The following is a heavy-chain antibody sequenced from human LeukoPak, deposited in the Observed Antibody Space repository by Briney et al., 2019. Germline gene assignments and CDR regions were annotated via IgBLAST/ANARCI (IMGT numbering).Heavy chain of an antibody. D-gene: IGHD3-10*01. J-gene: IGHJ4*02. Sequence: PGGSLRLSCAASGFTFSSYSMNWVRQAPGKGLEWVSSISSSSYIYYADSVKGRFTISRDNAKNSLYLQMNSLRAEDTAVYYCARDTGSYYNVDYWGQGTLVTVSS. CDR2: ISSSSYI. CDR1: GFTFSSYS. V-gene: IGHV3-21*01. CDR3: ARDTGSYYNVDY.